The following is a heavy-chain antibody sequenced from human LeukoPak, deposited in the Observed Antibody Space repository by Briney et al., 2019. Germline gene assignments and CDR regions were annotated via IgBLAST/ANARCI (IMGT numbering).Heavy chain of an antibody. CDR2: ISAFNGNT. CDR1: GYTFTSYG. J-gene: IGHJ3*02. D-gene: IGHD3-22*01. Sequence: ASVKVSCKASGYTFTSYGISWVRQAPGQGLEWMGWISAFNGNTNYAQKLQGRVTMTTDTSTSTAYMELRSLRSDDTAVYYCAGVRYYDSSGLFDAFDIWGQGIMVTVSS. CDR3: AGVRYYDSSGLFDAFDI. V-gene: IGHV1-18*01.